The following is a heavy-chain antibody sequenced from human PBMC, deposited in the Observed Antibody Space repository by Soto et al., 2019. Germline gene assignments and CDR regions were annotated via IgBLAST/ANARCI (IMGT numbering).Heavy chain of an antibody. CDR3: ARRAILGGMDV. Sequence: QVQLVQSGAEVKKPGASVRVSCRASGYTFNSHGISWVRQAPGQGLEWLGWIIINTGNTNFARKFQGRATLTTDTATRTAYMDLGNLRSDDSAVYFCARRAILGGMDVWGQGTTVIVSS. J-gene: IGHJ6*02. CDR2: IIINTGNT. CDR1: GYTFNSHG. V-gene: IGHV1-18*04. D-gene: IGHD3-3*01.